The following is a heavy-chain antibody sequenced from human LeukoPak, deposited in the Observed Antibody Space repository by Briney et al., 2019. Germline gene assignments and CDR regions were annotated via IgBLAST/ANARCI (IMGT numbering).Heavy chain of an antibody. V-gene: IGHV3-7*01. Sequence: GGSLRLSCAASGFTFSSYWMSWVRQAPGKGLEWVANIKQDGSEKYYVDSVKGRFTISRDNAKNSLCLQMNSLRAEDTAVYYCARGYGSGSYYNGVFDYWGQGTLVTVSS. D-gene: IGHD3-10*01. J-gene: IGHJ4*02. CDR2: IKQDGSEK. CDR3: ARGYGSGSYYNGVFDY. CDR1: GFTFSSYW.